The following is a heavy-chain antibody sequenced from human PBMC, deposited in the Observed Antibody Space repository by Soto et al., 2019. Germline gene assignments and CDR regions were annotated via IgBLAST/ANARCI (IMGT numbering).Heavy chain of an antibody. D-gene: IGHD6-19*01. J-gene: IGHJ4*02. CDR2: INPNSGGT. V-gene: IGHV1-2*04. CDR3: ARESGWYYFDY. CDR1: GYTFTSYY. Sequence: GASVKVSCKASGYTFTSYYMHWVRQAPGQGLEWMGWINPNSGGTNYAQKFQGWVTMTRDTSISTAYMELSRLRSDDTAVYYCARESGWYYFDYWGQGTLVTVSS.